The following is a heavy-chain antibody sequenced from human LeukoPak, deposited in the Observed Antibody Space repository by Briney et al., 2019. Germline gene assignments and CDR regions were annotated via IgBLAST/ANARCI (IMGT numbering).Heavy chain of an antibody. V-gene: IGHV1-18*01. CDR3: ARTMTTMTTHGELDF. D-gene: IGHD4-11*01. CDR2: ISAYNGDT. CDR1: GYTFTSYG. J-gene: IGHJ4*02. Sequence: ASVKVSCKASGYTFTSYGISWVRQAPGQGLEWMGWISAYNGDTNYAQKFQDRVTMTTDTSTSTAYMELRNLSFDDTAIYYCARTMTTMTTHGELDFWGQGTLVAVSS.